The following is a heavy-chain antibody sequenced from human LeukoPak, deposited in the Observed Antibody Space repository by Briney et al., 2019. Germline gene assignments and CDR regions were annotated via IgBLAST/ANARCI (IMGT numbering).Heavy chain of an antibody. J-gene: IGHJ5*02. Sequence: GSLRLSCAASGFTFSSYSMNWVRQAPGKGLEWVSSISSSSSYIYYADSVKGRFTISRDNAKNSLYLQMNSLRAEDTAVYYCARDSSRYCSSTSCYAWGQGTLVTVSS. V-gene: IGHV3-21*01. CDR2: ISSSSSYI. D-gene: IGHD2-2*01. CDR3: ARDSSRYCSSTSCYA. CDR1: GFTFSSYS.